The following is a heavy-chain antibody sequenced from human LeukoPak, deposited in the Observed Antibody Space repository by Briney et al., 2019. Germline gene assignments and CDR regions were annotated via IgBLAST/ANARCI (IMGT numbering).Heavy chain of an antibody. CDR1: GFTFSSYE. Sequence: PGGTLRLSCAASGFTFSSYEMNWVRQAPGKGLEWVSYISSSGSTIYYADSVKGGFTISRDNAKNSLYLQMNSLRAEDTAVYYCARDLDSGYDGFDYWGQGTLVTVSS. J-gene: IGHJ4*02. CDR2: ISSSGSTI. V-gene: IGHV3-48*03. CDR3: ARDLDSGYDGFDY. D-gene: IGHD5-12*01.